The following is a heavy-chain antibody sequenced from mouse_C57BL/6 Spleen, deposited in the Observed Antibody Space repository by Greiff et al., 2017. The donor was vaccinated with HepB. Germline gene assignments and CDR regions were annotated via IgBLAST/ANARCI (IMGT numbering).Heavy chain of an antibody. D-gene: IGHD3-2*02. V-gene: IGHV5-6*01. CDR3: ARPQTAQATVFAY. CDR2: ISSGGSYT. J-gene: IGHJ3*01. Sequence: EVKLVESGGDLVKPGGSLKLSCAASGFTFSSYGMSWVRQTPDKRLEWVATISSGGSYTYYPDSVKGRFTISRDNAKNTLYLQMSSLKSEDTAMYYCARPQTAQATVFAYWVQRTLVTVSA. CDR1: GFTFSSYG.